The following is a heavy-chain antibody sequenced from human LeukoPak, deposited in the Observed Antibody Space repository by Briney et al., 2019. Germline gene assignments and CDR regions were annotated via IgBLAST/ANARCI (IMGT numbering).Heavy chain of an antibody. CDR2: IYYSGST. CDR3: AREISSSRPNWFDP. Sequence: PSETLSLTCTVSGGSISSYYWSWIWQPPGKGLEWIGYIYYSGSTNYNPSLKSRVTISVDTSKNQFSLKLSSVTAADTAVYYCAREISSSRPNWFDPWGQGTLVTVSS. D-gene: IGHD6-13*01. J-gene: IGHJ5*02. V-gene: IGHV4-59*01. CDR1: GGSISSYY.